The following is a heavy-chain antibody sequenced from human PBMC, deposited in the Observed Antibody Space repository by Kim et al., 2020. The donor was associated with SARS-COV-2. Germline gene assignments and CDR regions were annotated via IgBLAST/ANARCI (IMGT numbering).Heavy chain of an antibody. V-gene: IGHV3-66*01. CDR2: FYSGGTT. D-gene: IGHD6-19*01. J-gene: IGHJ6*02. Sequence: GGSLRLSCAASGFTVRSNFMSWVRHAPGKGLEWVSVFYSGGTTHYADSVKERFTMSRDDSQNTLHLQMNSLRVDDTAVYYCARSAPPEVGQWPEAMDVWGQGTTVTVSS. CDR1: GFTVRSNF. CDR3: ARSAPPEVGQWPEAMDV.